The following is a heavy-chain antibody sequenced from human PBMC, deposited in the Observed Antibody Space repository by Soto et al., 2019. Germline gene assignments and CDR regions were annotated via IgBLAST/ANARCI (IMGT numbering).Heavy chain of an antibody. CDR3: AKAGCSGGTCYLYYFDY. CDR2: SSNRGSFT. CDR1: GFTLSDRY. J-gene: IGHJ4*02. Sequence: GSLRLSCTASGFTLSDRYMSWIRQAPGKGLEWIGYSSNRGSFTRYADSVKGRFTISRDNSRNTLYLQMDSLRVEDSAVYSCAKAGCSGGTCYLYYFDYWGQGARVTISS. D-gene: IGHD2-15*01. V-gene: IGHV3-11*05.